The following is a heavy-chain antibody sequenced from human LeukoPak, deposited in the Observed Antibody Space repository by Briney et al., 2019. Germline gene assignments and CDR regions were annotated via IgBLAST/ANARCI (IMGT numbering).Heavy chain of an antibody. D-gene: IGHD3-22*01. V-gene: IGHV1-2*02. J-gene: IGHJ3*02. Sequence: ASVKVSCKASGHTFTGYYMHWVRQAPGQGLEWMGWINANSGDTNYAQKFQGRVTMTGDTSISTAYMELSRLRSDDTAVYYCASKWVTYYYNSSAYHYPTDVFDIWGQGTMVTVSS. CDR1: GHTFTGYY. CDR2: INANSGDT. CDR3: ASKWVTYYYNSSAYHYPTDVFDI.